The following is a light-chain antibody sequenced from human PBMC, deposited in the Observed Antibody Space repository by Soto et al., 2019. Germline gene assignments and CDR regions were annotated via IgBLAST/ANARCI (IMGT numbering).Light chain of an antibody. J-gene: IGKJ2*01. V-gene: IGKV3-15*01. CDR2: GAS. CDR1: QSVTSN. Sequence: EIVMTQSPATLSVSPGERAALSCRASQSVTSNLAWYQQKPGRAPRLLIYGASTRATGIPARFSGSGSGTEFTLTISNLQSEDFAPYYCQHYFNWPYTVGQGTKVDIK. CDR3: QHYFNWPYT.